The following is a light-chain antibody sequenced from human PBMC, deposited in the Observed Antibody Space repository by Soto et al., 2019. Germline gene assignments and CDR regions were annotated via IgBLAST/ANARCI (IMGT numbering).Light chain of an antibody. CDR1: LSVSVY. CDR3: HQRKYGPPIT. J-gene: IGKJ5*01. Sequence: VVLTQSPATLSLSPGERATLSCRTSLSVSVYLDWYQQKPGQAPRLLISDASNRATGIPARFSGSGSGTDFPLPISSLEPEVLEVNYCHQRKYGPPITFGKGTRLEIK. CDR2: DAS. V-gene: IGKV3-11*01.